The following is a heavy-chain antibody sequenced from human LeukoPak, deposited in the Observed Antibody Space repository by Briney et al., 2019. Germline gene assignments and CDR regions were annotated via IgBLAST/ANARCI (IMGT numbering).Heavy chain of an antibody. CDR3: ARHLYYYESWFDP. CDR1: GSSVSSGYY. D-gene: IGHD3-22*01. Sequence: SETLSLTCGVSGSSVSSGYYCGWIRQPPGKGLEWIGSIYQSGTTYYNPSLKSRVTISLDTSKTQFSLKLSSVTAADTAVYYCARHLYYYESWFDPWGQGTLVTVSS. CDR2: IYQSGTT. J-gene: IGHJ5*02. V-gene: IGHV4-38-2*01.